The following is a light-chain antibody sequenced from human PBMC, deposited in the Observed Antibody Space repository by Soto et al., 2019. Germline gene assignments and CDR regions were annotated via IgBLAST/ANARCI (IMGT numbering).Light chain of an antibody. CDR2: GAS. Sequence: EIVLTQPPVTLSLSPGGGGSLSCRASQSVGRSLAWYQQKPGQAPRLLIYGASTRATGLPARFSGTGSGTEFTLTINSLQAEDSAVYYCQQYYNWPRTFGQGTRLEN. V-gene: IGKV3-15*01. CDR1: QSVGRS. J-gene: IGKJ5*01. CDR3: QQYYNWPRT.